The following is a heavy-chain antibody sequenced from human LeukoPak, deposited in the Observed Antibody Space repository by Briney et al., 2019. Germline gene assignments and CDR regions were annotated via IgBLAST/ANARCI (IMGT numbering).Heavy chain of an antibody. D-gene: IGHD2-2*01. Sequence: PGRSLRLSCAASEFTFSSYAMHWVRQAPGKGLEWVAVISYDGSNKYYADSVKGRFTISRDNSKNTLYLQMNSLRAEDTAVYYCARVKTSIYGMDVWGQGTTVTVSS. CDR1: EFTFSSYA. CDR2: ISYDGSNK. V-gene: IGHV3-30*04. J-gene: IGHJ6*02. CDR3: ARVKTSIYGMDV.